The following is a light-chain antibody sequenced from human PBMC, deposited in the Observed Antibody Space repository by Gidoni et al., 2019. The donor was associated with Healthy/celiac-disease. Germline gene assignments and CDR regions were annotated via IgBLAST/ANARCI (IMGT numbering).Light chain of an antibody. V-gene: IGKV3-11*01. CDR3: QQRSNWPPWT. CDR1: QSVSSY. J-gene: IGKJ1*01. Sequence: ELVLTQSPATLSLSPGERATLSRRASQSVSSYLAWYQQKPGQAPRFLIYDASNRATGIPARFSGSGSGTDFTLTISSLEPEDFAVYYCQQRSNWPPWTFGQGTKVEIK. CDR2: DAS.